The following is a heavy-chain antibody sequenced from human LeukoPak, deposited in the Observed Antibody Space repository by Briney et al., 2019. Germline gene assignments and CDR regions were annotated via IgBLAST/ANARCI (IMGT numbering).Heavy chain of an antibody. Sequence: PSETLSLTCTVSDESISSSSYYWSWIRQPPGKGLEWIGYIFYSGSTNYNPSLKSRVTISVDTSKNQFSLKLSSVTAADTAVYYCARGSSSWPYALDIWGQGTMVTVSS. V-gene: IGHV4-61*01. CDR2: IFYSGST. D-gene: IGHD6-13*01. CDR1: DESISSSSYY. CDR3: ARGSSSWPYALDI. J-gene: IGHJ3*02.